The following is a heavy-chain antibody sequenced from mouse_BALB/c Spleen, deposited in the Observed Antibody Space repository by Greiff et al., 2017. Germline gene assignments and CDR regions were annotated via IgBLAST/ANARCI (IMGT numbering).Heavy chain of an antibody. J-gene: IGHJ1*01. V-gene: IGHV1-14*01. CDR1: GYTFTSYV. CDR2: INPYNDGT. D-gene: IGHD2-3*01. Sequence: VQLKQSGPELVKPGASVKMSCKASGYTFTSYVMHWVKQKPGQGLEWIGYINPYNDGTKYNEKFKGKATLTSDKSSSTAYMELSSLTSEDSAVYYCARGLLNWYFDVWGAGTTVTVAS. CDR3: ARGLLNWYFDV.